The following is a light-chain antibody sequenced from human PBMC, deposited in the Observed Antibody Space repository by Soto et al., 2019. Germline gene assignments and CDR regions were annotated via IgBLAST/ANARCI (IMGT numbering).Light chain of an antibody. CDR2: DVT. CDR1: SSDIGDYDY. Sequence: QSALTQPASVSGSPGQSITISCTGTSSDIGDYDYVSWYQHLPGKAPKLLIFDVTHRPSGVSDRFSGSKSGNTASLTISGVRPGDEADYYCCSYTDIALDVVFGGGTQLTVL. J-gene: IGLJ2*01. V-gene: IGLV2-14*01. CDR3: CSYTDIALDVV.